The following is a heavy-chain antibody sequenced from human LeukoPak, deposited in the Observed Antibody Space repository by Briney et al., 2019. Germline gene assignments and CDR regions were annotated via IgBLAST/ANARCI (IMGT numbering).Heavy chain of an antibody. CDR1: GGSISSGSYY. J-gene: IGHJ4*02. Sequence: PSQTLSLTCTVSGGSISSGSYYWSWIRQPAGKGLEWIGEVDPNGTTNYNPSLKSRVTVSVDTSKNQFSLNLKSVTAADTAVYYCARGRSYEYGDYDYWGQGTLVTVSS. CDR2: VDPNGTT. D-gene: IGHD4-17*01. CDR3: ARGRSYEYGDYDY. V-gene: IGHV4-61*09.